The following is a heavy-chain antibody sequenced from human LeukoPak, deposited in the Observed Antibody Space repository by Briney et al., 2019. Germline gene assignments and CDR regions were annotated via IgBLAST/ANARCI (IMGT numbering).Heavy chain of an antibody. V-gene: IGHV3-48*02. J-gene: IGHJ6*02. D-gene: IGHD2-15*01. Sequence: GGSLRLSCAASGFTFSSYSMNWVRQAPGKGLEWVSYISISSRTTYYADSVKGRFTISRDNAKNSLYLQMNSLRDEETAVYYCARDTPLPDHYYYYGMDVGGQGTTVTVSS. CDR3: ARDTPLPDHYYYYGMDV. CDR2: ISISSRTT. CDR1: GFTFSSYS.